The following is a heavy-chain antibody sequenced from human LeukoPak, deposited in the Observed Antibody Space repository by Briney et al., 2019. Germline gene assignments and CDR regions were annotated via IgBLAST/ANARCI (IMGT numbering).Heavy chain of an antibody. CDR1: GGSISSYY. D-gene: IGHD2-2*01. Sequence: PSETLSLTCTVSGGSISSYYWSWIRQPAGKGLEWIGRIYTSGSTNYNPSLKSRVTMSVDTSKNQFSLKLSSVTAADTAVYYCARHCSSTSCPKGAWFDPWAREPWSPSPQ. CDR3: ARHCSSTSCPKGAWFDP. V-gene: IGHV4-4*07. J-gene: IGHJ5*02. CDR2: IYTSGST.